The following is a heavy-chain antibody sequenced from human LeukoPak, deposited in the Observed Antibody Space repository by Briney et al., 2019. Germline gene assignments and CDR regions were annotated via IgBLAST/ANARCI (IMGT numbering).Heavy chain of an antibody. J-gene: IGHJ6*03. D-gene: IGHD4-23*01. CDR3: ARDSVVTSPPRFYYYYYMDV. Sequence: PGGSLRLSCAASGFTFSSYWMSWVRQAPGKGLEWVANIKQDGSEKYYVDSVKGRFTISRDNAKNSLYLQMNSLRAEDTAVHYCARDSVVTSPPRFYYYYYMDVWGKGTTVTVSS. CDR1: GFTFSSYW. V-gene: IGHV3-7*01. CDR2: IKQDGSEK.